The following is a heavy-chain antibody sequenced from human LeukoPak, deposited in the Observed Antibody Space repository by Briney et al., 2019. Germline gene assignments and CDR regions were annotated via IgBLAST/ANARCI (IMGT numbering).Heavy chain of an antibody. J-gene: IGHJ5*02. CDR1: GVTFSTYW. Sequence: TGGSLRLSCAASGVTFSTYWMSWVRQAPGKGLEWVAYIKQDGSEKYYVDSVKGRFTISRDNPKNSLYLQMNSLRAEDTAVYYWGRVGSSSSPNAIDPWGQGTLVTVSS. CDR2: IKQDGSEK. CDR3: GRVGSSSSPNAIDP. D-gene: IGHD2-2*01. V-gene: IGHV3-7*01.